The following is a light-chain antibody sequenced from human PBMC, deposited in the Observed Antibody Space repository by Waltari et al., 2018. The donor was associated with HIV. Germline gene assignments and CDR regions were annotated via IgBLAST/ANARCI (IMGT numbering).Light chain of an antibody. CDR1: SSNIGAGYD. CDR3: QSYDSSLSGWV. J-gene: IGLJ3*02. CDR2: GNN. Sequence: QSVLTQPPSVSGAPGQRVTISCTGTSSNIGAGYDVQWYQHLPGTAPKLLIYGNNNRPSGFPDRFSGSKSGTSASLAITWLQTDDEADYYCQSYDSSLSGWVFGGGTKLTVL. V-gene: IGLV1-40*01.